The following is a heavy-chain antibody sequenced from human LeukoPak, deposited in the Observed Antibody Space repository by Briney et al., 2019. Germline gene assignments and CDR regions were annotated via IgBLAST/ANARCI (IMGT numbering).Heavy chain of an antibody. V-gene: IGHV3-7*01. CDR2: INTDGSEK. CDR1: GFTFSSRW. J-gene: IGHJ4*02. CDR3: ARSNSGPDY. D-gene: IGHD4-23*01. Sequence: GGSLRLSCSASGFTFSSRWMNWVRQVPGKGLEWVAIINTDGSEKNYVDSVKGRFTISRDNVKNSLYLQMNSLRAEDTAMYYCARSNSGPDYWGQGTLVIVPS.